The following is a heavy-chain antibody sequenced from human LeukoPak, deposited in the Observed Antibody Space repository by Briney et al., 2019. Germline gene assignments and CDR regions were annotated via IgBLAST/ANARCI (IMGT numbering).Heavy chain of an antibody. CDR1: GGSFSDYY. D-gene: IGHD3-16*01. J-gene: IGHJ4*02. V-gene: IGHV4-34*01. CDR2: IIRRGGS. Sequence: SETLSLTCAVYGGSFSDYYWSWIRQAPGKGLEWIGEIIRRGGSNYIPSLKSRATMSMDTSNNQFPLKLRSATAADTAVYFCARGIRPGYYFDYWGQGTLVTVSS. CDR3: ARGIRPGYYFDY.